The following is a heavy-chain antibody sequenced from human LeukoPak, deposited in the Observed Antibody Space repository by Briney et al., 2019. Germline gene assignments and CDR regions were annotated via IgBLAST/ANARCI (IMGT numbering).Heavy chain of an antibody. Sequence: AGGSLKLSCAASGFTFSGSAMHWVRQASGKGLEWVGRIRSKANSYATAYAAAVKGRFTNSRDDSKNTAYLQMNSLKTEDTAVYYCTRRENDFWSGYDNPFFDYWGQGTLVTVSS. D-gene: IGHD3-3*01. J-gene: IGHJ4*02. V-gene: IGHV3-73*01. CDR2: IRSKANSYAT. CDR3: TRRENDFWSGYDNPFFDY. CDR1: GFTFSGSA.